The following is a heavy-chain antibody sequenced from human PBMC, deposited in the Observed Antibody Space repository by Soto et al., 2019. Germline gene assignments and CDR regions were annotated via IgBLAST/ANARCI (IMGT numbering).Heavy chain of an antibody. CDR2: INTASYI. J-gene: IGHJ4*02. D-gene: IGHD2-15*01. Sequence: ESGGGLVKPGGSLRLSRAASGFTFSTYSMNWVRQAPGKGLEWVSSINTASYIYYADSVKGRFTISRDDAKNSLYLQMNSLRDEDTAVYYCAREGGYCNGGGCRYFDYWGQGTLVTVSS. V-gene: IGHV3-21*01. CDR1: GFTFSTYS. CDR3: AREGGYCNGGGCRYFDY.